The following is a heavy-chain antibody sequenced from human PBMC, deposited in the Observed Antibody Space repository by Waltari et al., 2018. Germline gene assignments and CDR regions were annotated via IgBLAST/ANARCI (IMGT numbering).Heavy chain of an antibody. J-gene: IGHJ3*02. V-gene: IGHV1-2*02. Sequence: QVQLVQTGAEVKKPGASLKVSCKASGYTFTDYSMHWVRKAPGQGLEWSGWIHPNGGGTNYAQNFKGRVTRTRDQCISTAYMELSRLRSDDPAVYYCARRILTLGIPDAFDIWGQGTMVTVSS. CDR3: ARRILTLGIPDAFDI. CDR1: GYTFTDYS. D-gene: IGHD2-21*01. CDR2: IHPNGGGT.